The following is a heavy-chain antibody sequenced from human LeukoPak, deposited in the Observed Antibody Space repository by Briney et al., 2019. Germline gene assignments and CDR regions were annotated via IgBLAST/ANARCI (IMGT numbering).Heavy chain of an antibody. CDR1: GFTFSSYW. V-gene: IGHV3-7*01. Sequence: GGSLRLSCAASGFTFSSYWMSWVRQAPGKGLEWVANIKQDGSEKYYVDSVKGRFTISRDNAKNSLYLQMNSLRAEDTAVYYCAREGTYYDFWSGYWLSDYFDYWGQGTLVTVSS. CDR2: IKQDGSEK. J-gene: IGHJ4*02. CDR3: AREGTYYDFWSGYWLSDYFDY. D-gene: IGHD3-3*01.